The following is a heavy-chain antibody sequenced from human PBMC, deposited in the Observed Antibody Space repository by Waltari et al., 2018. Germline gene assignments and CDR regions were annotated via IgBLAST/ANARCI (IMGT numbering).Heavy chain of an antibody. CDR2: IYGSGSSI. J-gene: IGHJ5*02. CDR3: ARGSNRFDV. V-gene: IGHV4-59*12. Sequence: QLQLQESGPGLVKPSETLSVTCAVSGGSISNTYWSWIRQTPGKGLEWIGYIYGSGSSINYNPSLKSRVTLSVDTSKNQLSLKLSSATAADTAVYFCARGSNRFDVWGPGVLVAVSS. CDR1: GGSISNTY.